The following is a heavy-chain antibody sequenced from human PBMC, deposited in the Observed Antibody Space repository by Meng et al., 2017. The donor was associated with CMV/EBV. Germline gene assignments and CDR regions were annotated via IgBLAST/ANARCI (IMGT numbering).Heavy chain of an antibody. CDR3: TRDLTPNF. CDR2: IRSKAYGGTT. Sequence: GESLKISCTASGFTFGDYAMSWVRQAPGKGLEWVGFIRSKAYGGTTEYAASVKGRFTISRDDSKSIAYLQMNSLKTEDTAVYYCTRDLTPNFWGQGTLVNVSS. V-gene: IGHV3-49*04. CDR1: GFTFGDYA. J-gene: IGHJ4*02.